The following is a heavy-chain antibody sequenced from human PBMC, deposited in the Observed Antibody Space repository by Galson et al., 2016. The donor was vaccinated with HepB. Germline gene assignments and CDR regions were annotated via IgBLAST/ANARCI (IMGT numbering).Heavy chain of an antibody. Sequence: SLRLSCAASGFTFSDYYMSWIRQAPGKGLEWISYISDSSSYTNYADSVKGRFTISRDNAKNSLYLQMNSLRAEDTAVYYCARDYTRGYSYGYADFWGQGTLVTVSS. CDR3: ARDYTRGYSYGYADF. J-gene: IGHJ4*02. CDR2: ISDSSSYT. CDR1: GFTFSDYY. D-gene: IGHD5-18*01. V-gene: IGHV3-11*06.